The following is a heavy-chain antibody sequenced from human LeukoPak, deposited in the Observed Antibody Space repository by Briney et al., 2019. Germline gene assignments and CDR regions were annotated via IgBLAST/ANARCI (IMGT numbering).Heavy chain of an antibody. V-gene: IGHV1-2*02. J-gene: IGHJ4*02. Sequence: ASVKVSCKAYGYTFAGYYLHWFRQAPGHGLECVGWIRPNSGATNYAQKFQGRVTMTRDTSINTSYMELSSLRSDDSAVYYCATTGANWANDYWGQGTPVTVSS. CDR1: GYTFAGYY. CDR3: ATTGANWANDY. CDR2: IRPNSGAT. D-gene: IGHD4/OR15-4a*01.